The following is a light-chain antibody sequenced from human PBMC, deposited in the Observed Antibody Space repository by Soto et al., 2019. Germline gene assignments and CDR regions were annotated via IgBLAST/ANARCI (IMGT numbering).Light chain of an antibody. V-gene: IGKV3-11*01. J-gene: IGKJ2*01. CDR2: GAS. CDR3: QQRSNWLYT. Sequence: EIVLTQSPATLSLSPGERATLSCRASQSVSSYLAWYQQKPGQAPRLLIYGASNRATGIPARFSGSGSGTDFTLNINSLEPEDFAVYYCQQRSNWLYTFGQGTKLELK. CDR1: QSVSSY.